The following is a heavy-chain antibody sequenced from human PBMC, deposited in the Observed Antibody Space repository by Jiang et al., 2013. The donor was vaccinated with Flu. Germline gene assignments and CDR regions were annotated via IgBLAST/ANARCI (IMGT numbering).Heavy chain of an antibody. CDR1: GGSSSGYY. Sequence: LLKPSETLSLTCAVYGGSSSGYYWSWIRQPPGKGLEWIGEINHSGSTNYSPSLKSRVTISVDTSKNQFSLKLSSVTAADTAVYYCARGDTMVRGVIRHWGQGTLVTVSS. J-gene: IGHJ1*01. CDR3: ARGDTMVRGVIRH. CDR2: INHSGST. D-gene: IGHD3-10*01. V-gene: IGHV4-34*01.